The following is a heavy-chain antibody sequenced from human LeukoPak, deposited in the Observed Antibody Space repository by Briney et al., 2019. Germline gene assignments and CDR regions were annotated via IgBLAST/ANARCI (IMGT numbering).Heavy chain of an antibody. D-gene: IGHD3-10*01. CDR3: ARDEYGSGGKSY. J-gene: IGHJ4*02. CDR1: GGTFSSYA. Sequence: ASVKVSCKASGGTFSSYAISWVRQAPGQGLEWMGRIIPIFGTANYAQKFQGRVTITMDESTSTAYMELSSLRSEDTAVYYCARDEYGSGGKSYWGQGTLVTVSS. CDR2: IIPIFGTA. V-gene: IGHV1-69*05.